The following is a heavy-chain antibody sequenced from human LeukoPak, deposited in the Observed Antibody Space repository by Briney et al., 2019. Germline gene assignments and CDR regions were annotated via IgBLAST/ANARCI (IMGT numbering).Heavy chain of an antibody. CDR2: INPYSGGT. CDR3: ARDYSSGWYVY. D-gene: IGHD6-19*01. J-gene: IGHJ4*02. CDR1: GYTLTDYY. V-gene: IGHV1-2*06. Sequence: RASVKVSCKASGYTLTDYYIHWVRQAPGQGLELMGRINPYSGGTNYAQNFQGRVTMTTDTTISTAYMELSRLKSDDTAVYYCARDYSSGWYVYWGQGTLVTVSS.